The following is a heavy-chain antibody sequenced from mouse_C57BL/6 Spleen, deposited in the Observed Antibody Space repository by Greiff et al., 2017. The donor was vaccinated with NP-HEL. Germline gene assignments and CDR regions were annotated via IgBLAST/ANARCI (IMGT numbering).Heavy chain of an antibody. D-gene: IGHD1-1*01. Sequence: EVQLQESGAGLVKPGGSLKLSCAASGFTFSSYAMSWVRQTPEKRLEWVATISDGGSYTYYPHNVKGRFTISRDNAKNNPYLQMSHLKSEDTAMYYCARDDYYGSSLYWYFDVWGTGTTVTVSS. CDR1: GFTFSSYA. J-gene: IGHJ1*03. CDR2: ISDGGSYT. CDR3: ARDDYYGSSLYWYFDV. V-gene: IGHV5-4*01.